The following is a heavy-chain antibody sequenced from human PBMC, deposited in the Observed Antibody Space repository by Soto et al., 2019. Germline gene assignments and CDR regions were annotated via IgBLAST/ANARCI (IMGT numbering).Heavy chain of an antibody. Sequence: ASVKVSCKASGYTFTSYYMHWVRQAPGQGLEWMGIINPSGGSTSYAQKFQGRVTMTRDTSTSTVYMELSSLRSEDTAVYYCARAPDFWSGSAYGMDVWRQGTTVTVSS. D-gene: IGHD3-3*01. CDR2: INPSGGST. J-gene: IGHJ6*02. V-gene: IGHV1-46*01. CDR1: GYTFTSYY. CDR3: ARAPDFWSGSAYGMDV.